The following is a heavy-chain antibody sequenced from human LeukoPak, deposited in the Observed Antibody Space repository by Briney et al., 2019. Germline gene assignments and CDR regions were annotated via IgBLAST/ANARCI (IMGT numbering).Heavy chain of an antibody. CDR3: ARDQGGVGY. CDR1: GFTLSGYW. J-gene: IGHJ4*02. D-gene: IGHD3-16*01. CDR2: INSDGSTT. V-gene: IGHV3-74*01. Sequence: PGGSLRLSCAASGFTLSGYWMHWVRQGPGKELMWVSRINSDGSTTDYADSVKGRFTISRDNAKNSLYLQMNSLRAEDTAVYYCARDQGGVGYWGQGTLVTVSS.